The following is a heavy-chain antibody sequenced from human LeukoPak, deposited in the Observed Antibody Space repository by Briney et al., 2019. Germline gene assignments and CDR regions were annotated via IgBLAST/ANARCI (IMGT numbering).Heavy chain of an antibody. V-gene: IGHV4-61*02. D-gene: IGHD6-13*01. Sequence: TLSLTCTVSGGSISSGSYYWSWIRQPAGKGLEWIGRIYTSGSTSYNPSLKSRVTISVDTSKNQFSLKLSSVTAADTAVYYCARDHATSSSWYGHGYWGQGTLVTVSS. CDR3: ARDHATSSSWYGHGY. CDR1: GGSISSGSYY. CDR2: IYTSGST. J-gene: IGHJ4*02.